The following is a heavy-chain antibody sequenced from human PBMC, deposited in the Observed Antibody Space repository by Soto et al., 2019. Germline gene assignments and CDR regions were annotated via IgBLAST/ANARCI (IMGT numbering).Heavy chain of an antibody. V-gene: IGHV4-39*01. J-gene: IGHJ5*02. CDR2: IYYSGST. CDR3: ASVTTYYYGSGSYYPLDP. CDR1: GGSISSSSYY. Sequence: QLLESGPGLVQPSETLSLTCTVSGGSISSSSYYWGWIRQPPGKGLEWIGSIYYSGSTYYNPSLKSRVTISVDTSKNQFSLKLSSVTAADTAVYYCASVTTYYYGSGSYYPLDPWGQGTLVTVSS. D-gene: IGHD3-10*01.